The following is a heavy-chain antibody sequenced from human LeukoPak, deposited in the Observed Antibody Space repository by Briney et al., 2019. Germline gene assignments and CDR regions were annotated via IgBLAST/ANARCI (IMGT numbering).Heavy chain of an antibody. D-gene: IGHD3-3*01. J-gene: IGHJ6*03. Sequence: GGSLRLSCAASGFTFSSYSMNWVRQAPGKGLEWVSSISSSSSYIYYADSVKGRFTISRDNAKNSLYLQMNSLGAEDTAVYYCARDPANYDFWSGYYTPYYYYYYMDVWGKGTTVTVSS. CDR2: ISSSSSYI. V-gene: IGHV3-21*01. CDR3: ARDPANYDFWSGYYTPYYYYYYMDV. CDR1: GFTFSSYS.